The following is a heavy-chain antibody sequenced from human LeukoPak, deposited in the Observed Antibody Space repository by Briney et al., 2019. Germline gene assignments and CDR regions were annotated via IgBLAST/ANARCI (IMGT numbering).Heavy chain of an antibody. CDR3: ARGEVATIFSFDY. J-gene: IGHJ4*02. CDR1: GGSISSSSYY. Sequence: SETLSLTCTVSGGSISSSSYYWGWVRHPPGKGLEWIGSIYYSGSTEYNPSLQSRVTISVDTSKNQFSLKRSSVTAADTAVYYCARGEVATIFSFDYWGQGTLVTVSS. D-gene: IGHD5-12*01. V-gene: IGHV4-39*07. CDR2: IYYSGST.